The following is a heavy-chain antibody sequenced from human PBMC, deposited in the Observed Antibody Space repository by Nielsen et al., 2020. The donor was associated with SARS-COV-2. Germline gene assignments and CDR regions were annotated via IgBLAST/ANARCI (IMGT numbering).Heavy chain of an antibody. CDR2: IWYDGSNK. V-gene: IGHV3-33*01. D-gene: IGHD3/OR15-3a*01. Sequence: GESLKISCAASGFTFSSYGMHWVRQAPGKGLEWVAVIWYDGSNKYYADSVKGRFTISRDNSKNTLYLQMNSLRAEDTAVYYCARGDYYYYYYYMDVWGKGTTVTVSS. CDR1: GFTFSSYG. J-gene: IGHJ6*03. CDR3: ARGDYYYYYYYMDV.